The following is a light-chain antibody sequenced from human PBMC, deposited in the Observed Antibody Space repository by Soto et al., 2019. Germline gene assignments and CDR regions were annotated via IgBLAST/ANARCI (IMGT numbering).Light chain of an antibody. CDR1: SSDVGDYKY. CDR2: DVT. V-gene: IGLV2-11*01. CDR3: CSYAGRVI. J-gene: IGLJ2*01. Sequence: QSVLTQPASVSGSPGQSITISCTGTSSDVGDYKYVSWYQQHPGEAPKLMMYDVTKRPSGVPDRFSGSKSGNTASLTISGLQAEDEADYYCCSYAGRVIFGGGTKVTV.